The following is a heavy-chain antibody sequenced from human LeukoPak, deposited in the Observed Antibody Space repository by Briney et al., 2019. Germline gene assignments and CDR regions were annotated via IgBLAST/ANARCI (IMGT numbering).Heavy chain of an antibody. CDR2: ISGSGGRT. CDR3: AKGTWTTVTTQFDY. D-gene: IGHD4-17*01. CDR1: GFTFSSYA. Sequence: PGGSLRLSCAASGFTFSSYAMSWVRQAPGKGLEWVSAISGSGGRTYYADSVKGRFTISRDNSKNTLYLQMTSLRAEDTAVYYCAKGTWTTVTTQFDYWGQGTLVAVSS. V-gene: IGHV3-23*01. J-gene: IGHJ4*02.